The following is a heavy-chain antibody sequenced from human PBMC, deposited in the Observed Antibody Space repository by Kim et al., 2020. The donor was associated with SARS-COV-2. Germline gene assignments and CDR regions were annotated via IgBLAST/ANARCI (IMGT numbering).Heavy chain of an antibody. Sequence: GGSLRLSCAASGFTFSSHWMHWVRQAPGKGLVWVSRINSDGSTTSYADSVKGRFTISRDNAKNMLYLQMNSLRAEDTAVYYCARRQFSSGWYYFDYWGQGTLVTVSS. CDR2: INSDGSTT. CDR3: ARRQFSSGWYYFDY. CDR1: GFTFSSHW. V-gene: IGHV3-74*01. J-gene: IGHJ4*02. D-gene: IGHD6-19*01.